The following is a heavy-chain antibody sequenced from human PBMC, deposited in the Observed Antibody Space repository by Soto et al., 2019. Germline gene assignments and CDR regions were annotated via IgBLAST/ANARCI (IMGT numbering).Heavy chain of an antibody. Sequence: GGSLRLSCAASGFTVTSYGMNWVRQAPGKGLVWVSRISIGGSSTSYADSVKGRFTISRDNAKNTLYLQMNSLRAEDTAVYYCARVGPLEYSGYHDAFDIWGQGTMVTVSS. D-gene: IGHD5-12*01. J-gene: IGHJ3*02. V-gene: IGHV3-74*01. CDR3: ARVGPLEYSGYHDAFDI. CDR2: ISIGGSST. CDR1: GFTVTSYG.